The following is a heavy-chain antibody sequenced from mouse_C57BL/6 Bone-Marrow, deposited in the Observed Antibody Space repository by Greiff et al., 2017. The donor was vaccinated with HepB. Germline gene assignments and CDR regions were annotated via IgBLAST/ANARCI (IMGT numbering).Heavy chain of an antibody. CDR3: ARKVFYYEYDIRAWFAY. J-gene: IGHJ3*01. CDR1: GYTFTGYW. V-gene: IGHV1-9*01. Sequence: QVQLQQSGAELMKPGASVKLSCKATGYTFTGYWIEWVKQRPGHGLEWIGEILPGSGSTNYNEKFKGKATFTADTSSNTAYMQLSSPTTEESAIYYGARKVFYYEYDIRAWFAYWGQGTLVTVSA. D-gene: IGHD2-4*01. CDR2: ILPGSGST.